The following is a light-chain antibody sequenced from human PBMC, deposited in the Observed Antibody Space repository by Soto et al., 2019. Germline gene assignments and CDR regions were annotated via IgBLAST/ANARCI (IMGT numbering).Light chain of an antibody. Sequence: EIVLTQSPATLSLSPVERATLSCVASQSVSSSYLAWYQQKPGLAPRLLIYDASNRATGIPVRFSGSGSGTDFTLTISSLEPEDFALYYCQQRNNWPITVGQGTRLRL. CDR1: QSVSSSY. V-gene: IGKV3D-20*02. CDR3: QQRNNWPIT. J-gene: IGKJ5*01. CDR2: DAS.